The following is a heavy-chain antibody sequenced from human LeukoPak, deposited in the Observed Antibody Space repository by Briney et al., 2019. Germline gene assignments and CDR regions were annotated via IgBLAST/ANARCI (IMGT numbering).Heavy chain of an antibody. Sequence: PGGSLRLSCAASGFTFSSYGMHWVRQAPGKGLEWVAVIWYDGSNKYYADSVNGRFTISRDNSKNTLYLQMNSLRAEDTAVYYCARDLWAERDIVGATRSGYWGQGTLVTVSS. CDR2: IWYDGSNK. D-gene: IGHD1-26*01. V-gene: IGHV3-33*01. CDR3: ARDLWAERDIVGATRSGY. J-gene: IGHJ4*02. CDR1: GFTFSSYG.